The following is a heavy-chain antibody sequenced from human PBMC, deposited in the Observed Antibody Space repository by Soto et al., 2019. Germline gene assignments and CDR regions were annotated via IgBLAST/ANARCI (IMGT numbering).Heavy chain of an antibody. J-gene: IGHJ6*02. D-gene: IGHD3-3*01. CDR1: GGTFSSYA. V-gene: IGHV1-69*13. CDR3: AFGRFGHYYYYYGMDV. Sequence: SVKVSCKASGGTFSSYAISWVRQAPGQGLEWMGGIIPIFGTANYAQKFQGRVTITADESTSTAYMELSSLRSEDTAVYYCAFGRFGHYYYYYGMDVWGQGTTVTVSS. CDR2: IIPIFGTA.